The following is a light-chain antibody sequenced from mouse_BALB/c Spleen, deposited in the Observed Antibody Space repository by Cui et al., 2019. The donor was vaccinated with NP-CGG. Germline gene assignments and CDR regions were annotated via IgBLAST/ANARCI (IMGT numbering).Light chain of an antibody. CDR2: GTN. V-gene: IGLV1*01. CDR3: ALWYSNHWV. CDR1: TGAVTTTNY. Sequence: QAVVTQASALTTSPGETVTLTCRSSTGAVTTTNYANWVQEKPDHLFTGLIGGTNNRAPGVPARFSGSLIGDKAALTITGAQTEDEARYFCALWYSNHWVFGGGTKVTVL. J-gene: IGLJ1*01.